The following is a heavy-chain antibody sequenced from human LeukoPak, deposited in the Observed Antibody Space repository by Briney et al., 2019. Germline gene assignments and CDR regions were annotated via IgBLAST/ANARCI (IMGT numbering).Heavy chain of an antibody. CDR3: ARGWFGELYGYYYYYMDV. CDR2: INPNSGGT. Sequence: EASVKVSCKASGYTFTGYYMHWVRQAPGQGLEWMGRINPNSGGTNYAQKFQGRVTMTRDTSISTAYMELSRLRSDDTAVYYCARGWFGELYGYYYYYMDVWGKGTTITVSS. V-gene: IGHV1-2*06. CDR1: GYTFTGYY. J-gene: IGHJ6*03. D-gene: IGHD3-10*01.